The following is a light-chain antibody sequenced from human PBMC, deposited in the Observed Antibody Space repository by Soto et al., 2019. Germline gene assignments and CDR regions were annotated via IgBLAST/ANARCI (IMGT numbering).Light chain of an antibody. CDR1: GRDIGAYDY. V-gene: IGLV2-14*01. J-gene: IGLJ1*01. CDR3: SSYTTSYFYV. Sequence: ALTQPASVSGSPGQSITISCTGSGRDIGAYDYVSWYQQHSGKAPKLLIYGVNNRPSGVSYRFSASKSAFTASLTISGLQAEDEAHYYCSSYTTSYFYVFGPGTKVTVL. CDR2: GVN.